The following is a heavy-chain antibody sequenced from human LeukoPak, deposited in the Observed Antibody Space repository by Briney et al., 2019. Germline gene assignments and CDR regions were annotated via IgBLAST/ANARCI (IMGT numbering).Heavy chain of an antibody. Sequence: GESLKISYKGSGYSFTSYWIGWVRHMPGKGLEWMGIIYPGDSDTRYSPSFQGQVTISADKSISTAYLQWSSLKASDTAMYYCARLLSYGSGSYYFDYWGQGTLVTVSS. CDR1: GYSFTSYW. CDR2: IYPGDSDT. CDR3: ARLLSYGSGSYYFDY. D-gene: IGHD3-10*01. J-gene: IGHJ4*02. V-gene: IGHV5-51*01.